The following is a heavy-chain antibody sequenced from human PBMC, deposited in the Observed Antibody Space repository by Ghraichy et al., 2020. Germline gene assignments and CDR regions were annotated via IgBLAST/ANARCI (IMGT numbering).Heavy chain of an antibody. CDR3: ASSIPIFGVASYFDY. J-gene: IGHJ4*02. V-gene: IGHV4-30-2*01. Sequence: SETLSLTCAVSGHSISSGGYSWSWIRQPPGKGLEWIGYIYHSGSASYNPSLNSRVTISIDRSSNQFSLQLTSVTAADSAVYYCASSIPIFGVASYFDYWGQGALVTVSS. D-gene: IGHD3-3*01. CDR2: IYHSGSA. CDR1: GHSISSGGYS.